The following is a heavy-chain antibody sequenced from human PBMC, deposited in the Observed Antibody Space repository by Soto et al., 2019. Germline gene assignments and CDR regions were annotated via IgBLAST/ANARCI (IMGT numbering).Heavy chain of an antibody. CDR1: GGSISSSNW. Sequence: SETLSLTCAVSGGSISSSNWWSWVRQPPGKGLEWIGEIYHSGSTNYNPSLKSRVTISVDKSKNQFSLKLSSVTAADTAVYYCARVRAGGARYYYYGMDVWGQGTTVTVSS. V-gene: IGHV4-4*02. D-gene: IGHD3-16*01. J-gene: IGHJ6*02. CDR2: IYHSGST. CDR3: ARVRAGGARYYYYGMDV.